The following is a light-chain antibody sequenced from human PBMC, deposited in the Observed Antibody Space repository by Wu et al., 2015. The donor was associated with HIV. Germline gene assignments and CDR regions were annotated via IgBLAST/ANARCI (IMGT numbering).Light chain of an antibody. CDR3: QHYITYSWT. Sequence: DIQMTQSPSALSASVGDSVTITCRASRSINTWLAWYQQKPGKAPKLLIYKASSLESGVPLRFSGSGSGTEFTLTITSLQPDDFATYYCQHYITYSWTFGQGTKVQIK. J-gene: IGKJ1*01. CDR1: RSINTW. V-gene: IGKV1-5*03. CDR2: KAS.